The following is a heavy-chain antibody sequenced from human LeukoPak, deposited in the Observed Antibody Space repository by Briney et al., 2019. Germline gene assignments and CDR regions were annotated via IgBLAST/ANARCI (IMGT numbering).Heavy chain of an antibody. D-gene: IGHD3-10*01. CDR2: IYSGGST. Sequence: GGSLRLSCAASGFTVSSNYMSWVRQAPGKGLEWVSVIYSGGSTYYADSVKGRFTISRDNSKNTLYLQMNSLRAEDTAVYYCARVRRGESGVDYWGQGTLVTVSS. J-gene: IGHJ4*02. CDR1: GFTVSSNY. V-gene: IGHV3-53*01. CDR3: ARVRRGESGVDY.